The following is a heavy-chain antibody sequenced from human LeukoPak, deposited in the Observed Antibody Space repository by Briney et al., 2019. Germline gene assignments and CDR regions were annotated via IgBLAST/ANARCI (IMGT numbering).Heavy chain of an antibody. V-gene: IGHV3-21*04. D-gene: IGHD2-15*01. CDR1: GFTFSSYS. Sequence: GGSLRLSCAASGFTFSSYSLNWVRQAPGKGLEWVSSISGSSSYIYFADSVKGRFTISRDNAKNSLYLQMNSLRAEDTALYYCAKAAVPYCSGGSCYPYYRGQGTLVTVSS. CDR3: AKAAVPYCSGGSCYPYY. CDR2: ISGSSSYI. J-gene: IGHJ4*02.